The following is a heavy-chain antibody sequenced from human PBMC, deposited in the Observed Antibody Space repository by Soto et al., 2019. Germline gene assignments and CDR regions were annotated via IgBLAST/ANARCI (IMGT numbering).Heavy chain of an antibody. V-gene: IGHV1-69*08. D-gene: IGHD2-2*01. J-gene: IGHJ6*02. CDR1: GGTFSRYS. Sequence: QVQLVQSGAEVKKPGSSVKVSCKASGGTFSRYSITWVRQAPGHGLEWIGRIIPIFGIASYAQKFQGRVTMTAEESTSTAYMALSSLRTDDTAVYYCAREDRDRETGLVPAAIAGMDVWGQGTTVTVSS. CDR3: AREDRDRETGLVPAAIAGMDV. CDR2: IIPIFGIA.